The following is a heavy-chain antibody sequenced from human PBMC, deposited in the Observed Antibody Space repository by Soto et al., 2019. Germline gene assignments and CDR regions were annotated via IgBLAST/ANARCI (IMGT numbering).Heavy chain of an antibody. CDR3: ARRFFWSGYYSYYYYGMDV. V-gene: IGHV4-38-2*02. D-gene: IGHD3-3*01. Sequence: SETLSLTCTVSGYSISSGSYWAWIRQPPGKGPEWIASIYHGGTTFYNPSLKSRVTISVDTSKNQFSLKLSSVTAADTAVYYCARRFFWSGYYSYYYYGMDVWGQGTTVTVSS. CDR2: IYHGGTT. J-gene: IGHJ6*02. CDR1: GYSISSGSY.